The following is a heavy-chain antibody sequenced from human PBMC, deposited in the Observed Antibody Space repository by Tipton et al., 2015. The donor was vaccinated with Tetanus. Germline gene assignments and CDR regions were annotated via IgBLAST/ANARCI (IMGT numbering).Heavy chain of an antibody. D-gene: IGHD2-2*01. CDR1: GWPINSGGYY. CDR2: MYHTGTT. J-gene: IGHJ4*02. Sequence: TLSLTCTVSGWPINSGGYYWSWIRQRTRRGLEWIGYMYHTGTTFSDPALKSRLSMSADTSKNQFSLRLTSLTAADTAIYYCARDATLLRAMDHWGQGALVAVSS. V-gene: IGHV4-31*03. CDR3: ARDATLLRAMDH.